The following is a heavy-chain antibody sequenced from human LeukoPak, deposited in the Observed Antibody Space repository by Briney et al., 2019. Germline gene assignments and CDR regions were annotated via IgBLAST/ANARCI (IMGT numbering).Heavy chain of an antibody. D-gene: IGHD3-22*01. Sequence: PGGSLRLSCAASGFTFSSYSMNWVRQAPGKGLEWVSILYSGGNTYYAASVKGRFTISRDNSKNTLYLQMNSLRVEDTAVYYCARGPMIVYFDYWGQGTLVTDSS. V-gene: IGHV3-53*01. J-gene: IGHJ4*02. CDR1: GFTFSSYS. CDR2: LYSGGNT. CDR3: ARGPMIVYFDY.